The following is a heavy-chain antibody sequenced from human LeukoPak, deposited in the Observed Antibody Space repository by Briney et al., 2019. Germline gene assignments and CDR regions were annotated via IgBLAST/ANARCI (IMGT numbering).Heavy chain of an antibody. CDR2: IYYSGST. J-gene: IGHJ4*02. CDR1: GGSISSSSYY. D-gene: IGHD3-22*01. Sequence: SETLSLTCTVSGGSISSSSYYWGWIRQPPGKGLEWIGSIYYSGSTYYNPSLKSRVTISVDTSKNQFSLKLSSVTAADTAVYYCARVYYYDSSGYYFDYWGQGTLVTVSS. V-gene: IGHV4-39*07. CDR3: ARVYYYDSSGYYFDY.